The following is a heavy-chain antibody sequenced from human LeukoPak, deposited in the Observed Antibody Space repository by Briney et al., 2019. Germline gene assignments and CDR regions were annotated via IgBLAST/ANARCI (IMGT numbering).Heavy chain of an antibody. D-gene: IGHD3-3*01. CDR1: GFTFSSYS. CDR3: ARGLTIFGVDDAFDI. CDR2: ISSSSSYI. J-gene: IGHJ3*02. V-gene: IGHV3-21*01. Sequence: PGRSLRLSCAASGFTFSSYSMNWVRQAPGKGLEWVSSISSSSSYIYYADSVKGRFTISRDNAKNSLYLQMNSLRAEDTAVYYCARGLTIFGVDDAFDIWGQGTMVTVSS.